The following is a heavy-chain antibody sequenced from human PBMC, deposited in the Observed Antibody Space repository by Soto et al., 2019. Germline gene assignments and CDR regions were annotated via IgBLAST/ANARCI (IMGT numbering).Heavy chain of an antibody. J-gene: IGHJ5*02. D-gene: IGHD4-17*01. CDR3: ARHLDPLTTLDRFDP. CDR1: GGTFSSYA. Sequence: SVKVSCKASGGTFSSYAISWVRQAPGQGLEWMGGIIPIFGTANYAQKFQGRVTITADESTSTAYMELSSLRSEDTAVYYCARHLDPLTTLDRFDPWGQGTLVTVSS. V-gene: IGHV1-69*13. CDR2: IIPIFGTA.